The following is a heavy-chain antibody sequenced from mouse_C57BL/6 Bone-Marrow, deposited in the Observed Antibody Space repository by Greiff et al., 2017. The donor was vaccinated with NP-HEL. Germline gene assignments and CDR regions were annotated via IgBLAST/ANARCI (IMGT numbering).Heavy chain of an antibody. CDR1: GYTFTSYG. D-gene: IGHD1-1*01. V-gene: IGHV1-81*01. CDR3: AKNYYGSSYGAY. J-gene: IGHJ3*01. CDR2: IYPSSGNS. Sequence: VKLVESGAELARPGASVKLSCKASGYTFTSYGISWVKQSTGQGLEWIGEIYPSSGNSYYNEKFKGKATLTADKSSSTAYMELRSLTSEDSAVYFCAKNYYGSSYGAYWGQGTLVTVSA.